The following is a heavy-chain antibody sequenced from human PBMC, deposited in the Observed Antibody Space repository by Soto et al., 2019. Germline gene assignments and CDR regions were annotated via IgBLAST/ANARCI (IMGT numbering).Heavy chain of an antibody. V-gene: IGHV3-33*01. CDR1: GFTFSSYG. CDR2: LWYDGSNK. CDR3: AREGSGGGVDYFH. D-gene: IGHD2-21*02. J-gene: IGHJ4*02. Sequence: QVQLVESGGGVVQPGRSLRLSCAASGFTFSSYGMHWVRQAPGKGLDGGEALWYDGSNKYYADSVKGRFTISRDNSKNSLYLKMNSLRAEDTAVYYCAREGSGGGVDYFHWGQVTLVAVSS.